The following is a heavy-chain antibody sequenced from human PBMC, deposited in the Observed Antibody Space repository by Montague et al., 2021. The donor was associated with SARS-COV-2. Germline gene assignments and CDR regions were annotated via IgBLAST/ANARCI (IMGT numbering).Heavy chain of an antibody. V-gene: IGHV3-7*01. CDR3: ARNDYGGVDYKYYGMGV. D-gene: IGHD4-17*01. Sequence: SLRLSCAASGFTFGHYWMNWVRQAPGKGLEWVANLKQDGTENYYXXSLKVLFTISRDNAKNSLYLQMNSLRADDTAVYYCARNDYGGVDYKYYGMGVWGQGATVTVSS. CDR1: GFTFGHYW. J-gene: IGHJ6*02. CDR2: LKQDGTEN.